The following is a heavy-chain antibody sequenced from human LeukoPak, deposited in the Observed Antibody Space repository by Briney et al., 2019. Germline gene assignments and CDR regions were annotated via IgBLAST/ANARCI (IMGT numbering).Heavy chain of an antibody. D-gene: IGHD3-10*01. V-gene: IGHV4-34*01. CDR1: GGSISSYY. J-gene: IGHJ4*02. CDR3: ARASGKILDY. Sequence: PSETLSLTCTVSGGSISSYYWSWIRQPPGKGLEWIGEINHSGSTNYNPSLKSRVTISVDTSKNQFSLKLSSVTAADTAVYYCARASGKILDYWGQGTLVTVSS. CDR2: INHSGST.